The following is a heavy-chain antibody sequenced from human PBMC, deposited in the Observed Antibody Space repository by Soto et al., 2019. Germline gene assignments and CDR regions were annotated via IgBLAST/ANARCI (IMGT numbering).Heavy chain of an antibody. CDR3: TRGGGYSGYDPFDY. CDR1: GFSFSIFW. CDR2: INGGGSSA. J-gene: IGHJ4*02. V-gene: IGHV3-74*01. D-gene: IGHD5-12*01. Sequence: EVQLVESGGDLVQPGGSLRLSCAASGFSFSIFWMHWVRQAPGKGLVWVSSINGGGSSADYADSVKGRFTFSRYKAKNTVYLQMNSLRAEYTAVYYCTRGGGYSGYDPFDYWGQGTLVTVSS.